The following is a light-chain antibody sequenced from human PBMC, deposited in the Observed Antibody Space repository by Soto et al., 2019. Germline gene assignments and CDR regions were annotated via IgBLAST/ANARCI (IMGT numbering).Light chain of an antibody. CDR1: SGPSSYA. Sequence: QPVLTQSPSASASVGASVKLSCTLSSGPSSYAIAWHQQQPEKAPRYLMKFNSDGSHNKGDGIPDRFSGSSSGAEHYLTISNLVSEDEADYYCQTWGTGSHVVFGGGTKLTVL. V-gene: IGLV4-69*01. CDR2: FNSDGSH. CDR3: QTWGTGSHVV. J-gene: IGLJ2*01.